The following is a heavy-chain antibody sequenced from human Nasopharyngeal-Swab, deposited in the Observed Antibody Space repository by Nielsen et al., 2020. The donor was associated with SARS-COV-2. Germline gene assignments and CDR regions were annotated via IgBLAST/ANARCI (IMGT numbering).Heavy chain of an antibody. J-gene: IGHJ4*02. Sequence: WIRQPPGKGLEWAANIKQDGSEKYYVDSVKGRFTISRDNAKNSLYLQMNSLRAEDTAVYYCARDLIRSGIAAAGTSGSFDYWGQGTLVTVSS. CDR3: ARDLIRSGIAAAGTSGSFDY. CDR2: IKQDGSEK. V-gene: IGHV3-7*01. D-gene: IGHD6-13*01.